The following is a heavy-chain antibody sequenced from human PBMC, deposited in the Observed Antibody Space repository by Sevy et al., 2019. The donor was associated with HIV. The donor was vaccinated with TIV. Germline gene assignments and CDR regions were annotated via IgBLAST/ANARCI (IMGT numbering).Heavy chain of an antibody. J-gene: IGHJ4*02. CDR3: ARESGSGWYVDS. CDR2: IFSDGNYQ. Sequence: GGSLRLSCSTFGFTVSKYGMHWVRQAPGRGLEWVAAIFSDGNYQYYADSVKGRVTISRDNSKNTLYLQMSSLRADDTAMYYCARESGSGWYVDSWGRGTLVTVSS. CDR1: GFTVSKYG. V-gene: IGHV3-33*08. D-gene: IGHD6-19*01.